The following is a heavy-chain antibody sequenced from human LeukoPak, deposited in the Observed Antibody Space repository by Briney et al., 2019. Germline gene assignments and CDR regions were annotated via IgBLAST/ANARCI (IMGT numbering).Heavy chain of an antibody. CDR1: GYSISSGYY. J-gene: IGHJ4*02. D-gene: IGHD6-6*01. Sequence: SETLSLTCTVSGYSISSGYYWGWIRQPPGKGLEWIGSIYHSGSTYYNPSLKSRVTISVDTSKNQFSLKLSSVTAADTAVYYCARGMDSSSSVVDYWGQGTLVTVSS. CDR2: IYHSGST. CDR3: ARGMDSSSSVVDY. V-gene: IGHV4-38-2*02.